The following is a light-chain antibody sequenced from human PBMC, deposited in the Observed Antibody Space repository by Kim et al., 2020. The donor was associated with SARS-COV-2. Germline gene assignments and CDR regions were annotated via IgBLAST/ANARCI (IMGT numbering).Light chain of an antibody. CDR3: QQANSFPLT. Sequence: SASVGDRGTITCRASQIIRSWVAGYQQKPVKAPKLLIYAASSLQSGVPSRFSGSGAWTDFTLTISSLQPEDFATYYCQQANSFPLTFGGGTKVEI. V-gene: IGKV1-12*01. J-gene: IGKJ4*01. CDR1: QIIRSW. CDR2: AAS.